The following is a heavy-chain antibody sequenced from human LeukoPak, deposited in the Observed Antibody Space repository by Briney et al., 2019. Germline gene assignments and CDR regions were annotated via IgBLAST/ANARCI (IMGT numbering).Heavy chain of an antibody. CDR2: INHSGST. CDR3: ARGQVLKGTYYYDSSGYDFDY. Sequence: PSETLSLTCAVYGGSFSGYYWSWIRQPPGKGLEWIGEINHSGSTNYNPSLKSRVTISVDTSKNQFSLKLSSVTAADTAVYYCARGQVLKGTYYYDSSGYDFDYWGQGTLVTVSS. V-gene: IGHV4-34*01. D-gene: IGHD3-22*01. CDR1: GGSFSGYY. J-gene: IGHJ4*02.